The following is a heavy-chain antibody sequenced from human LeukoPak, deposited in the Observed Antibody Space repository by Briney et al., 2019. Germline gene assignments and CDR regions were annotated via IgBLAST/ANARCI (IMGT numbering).Heavy chain of an antibody. CDR2: IIPIFGTA. CDR3: ARDTEIVTGAFDI. Sequence: SVKVSCKASGGTFCSYAISWVRQAPGQGLEWMGGIIPIFGTANYAQKFQGRVTITTDESTSTAYMELSSLRSENTAAYYCARDTEIVTGAFDIWGQGTMVTVSS. CDR1: GGTFCSYA. D-gene: IGHD3-22*01. V-gene: IGHV1-69*05. J-gene: IGHJ3*02.